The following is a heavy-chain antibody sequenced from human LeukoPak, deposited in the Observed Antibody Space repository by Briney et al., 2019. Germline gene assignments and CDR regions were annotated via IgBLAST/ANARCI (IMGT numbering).Heavy chain of an antibody. CDR2: LYGGGSA. Sequence: GGSLRLSCAASGFTVRSKDMTWVRQAPGKGLEWVSALYGGGSAYYADSVKGRFNISRDNSKNTLYLKMNSLRAEDTAVYYCAREKKQWPSYYFDYWGQGTLVTVSS. V-gene: IGHV3-66*01. CDR1: GFTVRSKD. D-gene: IGHD6-19*01. J-gene: IGHJ4*02. CDR3: AREKKQWPSYYFDY.